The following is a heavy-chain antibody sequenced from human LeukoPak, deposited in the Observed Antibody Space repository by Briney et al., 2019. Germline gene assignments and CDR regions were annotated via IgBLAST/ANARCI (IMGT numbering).Heavy chain of an antibody. D-gene: IGHD3-10*01. CDR1: GGSISSYY. Sequence: SETLSLTCTVSGGSISSYYWSWIRQPPGKGLEWIGYIYYSGSTNYNPSLKSRVTISVDTSKNQFSLKLSSVTAADTAVYYCARGGGPDYYGSGRQDAFDIWGQGTMVTVSS. CDR2: IYYSGST. CDR3: ARGGGPDYYGSGRQDAFDI. V-gene: IGHV4-59*12. J-gene: IGHJ3*02.